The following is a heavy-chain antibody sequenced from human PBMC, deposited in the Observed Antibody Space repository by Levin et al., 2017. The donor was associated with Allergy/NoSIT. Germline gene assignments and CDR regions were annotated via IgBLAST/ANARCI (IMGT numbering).Heavy chain of an antibody. CDR3: ARGGKGTKLLWFGEEVHPRGMDV. V-gene: IGHV4-34*01. D-gene: IGHD3-10*01. CDR1: GGSFSGYY. CDR2: INHSGST. J-gene: IGHJ6*02. Sequence: PSETLSLTCAVYGGSFSGYYWSWIRQPPGKGLEWIGEINHSGSTNYNPSLKSRVTISVDTSKNQFSLKLSSVTAADTAVYYCARGGKGTKLLWFGEEVHPRGMDVWGQGTTVTVSS.